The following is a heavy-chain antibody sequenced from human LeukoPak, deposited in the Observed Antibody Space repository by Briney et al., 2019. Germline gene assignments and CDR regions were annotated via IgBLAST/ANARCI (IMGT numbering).Heavy chain of an antibody. Sequence: GSLRLSCAASGFTVSSNYMSWIRQPPGKGLEWIGEINHSGSTNYNPSLKSRVTISVDTSKNQFSLKLSSVTAADTAVYYCAREPGLSEQRFDYWGQGTLVTVSS. CDR2: INHSGST. CDR3: AREPGLSEQRFDY. V-gene: IGHV4-34*01. J-gene: IGHJ4*02. CDR1: GFTVSSNY. D-gene: IGHD1/OR15-1a*01.